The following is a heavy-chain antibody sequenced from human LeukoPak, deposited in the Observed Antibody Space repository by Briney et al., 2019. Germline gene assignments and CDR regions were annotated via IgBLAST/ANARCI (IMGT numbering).Heavy chain of an antibody. CDR3: AKDPRSGWYAEYFQH. D-gene: IGHD6-19*01. Sequence: GGSLRLSCAASGFTSSSYAMSWVRQAPGKGLEWVSAISGSGGSTYYADSVKGRFTISRDNSKNTLYLQMNSLRAEDTAVYYCAKDPRSGWYAEYFQHWGQGTLVTVSS. V-gene: IGHV3-23*01. J-gene: IGHJ1*01. CDR1: GFTSSSYA. CDR2: ISGSGGST.